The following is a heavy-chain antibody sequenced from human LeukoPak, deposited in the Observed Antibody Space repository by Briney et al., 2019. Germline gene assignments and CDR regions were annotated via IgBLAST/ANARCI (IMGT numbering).Heavy chain of an antibody. CDR2: ISGNGGST. CDR1: GFTFSSYA. J-gene: IGHJ3*02. Sequence: GGSLRLSCAASGFTFSSYAMNWVRQAPGKGLEWVSAISGNGGSTYYADSVKGRFTISRDNSKNTLFLQMNSLRAEDTAVFYCARKKTGVVGTIGAFDIWGKGTMVTVSS. CDR3: ARKKTGVVGTIGAFDI. D-gene: IGHD1-26*01. V-gene: IGHV3-23*01.